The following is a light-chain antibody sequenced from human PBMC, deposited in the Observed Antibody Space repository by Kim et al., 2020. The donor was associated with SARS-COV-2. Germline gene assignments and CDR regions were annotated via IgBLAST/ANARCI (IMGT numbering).Light chain of an antibody. V-gene: IGLV2-14*03. CDR1: SSDVGGYNY. J-gene: IGLJ3*02. Sequence: QSALTQPASVSGSPGQSITISCTGTSSDVGGYNYVSWYQQHPGKAPKLMIYDVSNRPSGVSNRFSGSKSGNTASLTISGLQAEDEADYYCSSYTSSNTWVFGGGTQRTVL. CDR2: DVS. CDR3: SSYTSSNTWV.